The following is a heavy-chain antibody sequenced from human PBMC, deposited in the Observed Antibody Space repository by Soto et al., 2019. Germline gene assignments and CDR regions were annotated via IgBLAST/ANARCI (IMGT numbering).Heavy chain of an antibody. D-gene: IGHD3-16*02. CDR1: GFDFSDYY. CDR2: IGTSVNTV. Sequence: GSLRLSCAASGFDFSDYYMTWIRQAPGKGLEWVSYIGTSVNTVFYADSVKGRFTISRDNAKKSLYLQMNSLRAEDTAVYYCARDRQLYYDYVWGSYRYDAFDIWGQGTMVTVSS. J-gene: IGHJ3*02. V-gene: IGHV3-11*04. CDR3: ARDRQLYYDYVWGSYRYDAFDI.